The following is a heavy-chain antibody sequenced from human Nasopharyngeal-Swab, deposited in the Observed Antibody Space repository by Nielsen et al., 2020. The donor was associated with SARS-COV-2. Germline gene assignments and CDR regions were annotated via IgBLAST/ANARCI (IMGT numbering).Heavy chain of an antibody. J-gene: IGHJ6*03. CDR3: ARERRYGQRKLNYYYYMDV. V-gene: IGHV4-34*01. D-gene: IGHD3-9*01. CDR2: INHSGST. Sequence: RQAPGKGLEWIGEINHSGSTNYNPSLKRRVTISVDTSKNQFSLKLSSVTAADTAVYYCARERRYGQRKLNYYYYMDVWGKGTTVTVSS.